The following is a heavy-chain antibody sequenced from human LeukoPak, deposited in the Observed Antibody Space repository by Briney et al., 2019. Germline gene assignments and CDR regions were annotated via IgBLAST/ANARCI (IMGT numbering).Heavy chain of an antibody. CDR2: IYTSGST. CDR3: AGYGYVIDAFDI. D-gene: IGHD3-16*01. J-gene: IGHJ3*02. CDR1: GGSISSGSYY. V-gene: IGHV4-61*02. Sequence: SQTLSLTCTVSGGSISSGSYYWSWIRQPAGKGLEWIGRIYTSGSTNYNPSLKSRVTISVDTSKNQFSLKLSSVTAADTAVYYCAGYGYVIDAFDIWGQGTMVTVSS.